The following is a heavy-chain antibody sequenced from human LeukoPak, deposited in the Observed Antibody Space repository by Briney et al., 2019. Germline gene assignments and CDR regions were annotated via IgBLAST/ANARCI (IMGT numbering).Heavy chain of an antibody. D-gene: IGHD3-22*01. V-gene: IGHV3-20*04. CDR1: GFTFYDYG. CDR3: ARDTGLLPYYYDSSGSYDY. CDR2: INWNGGST. Sequence: GGSLRLSCAASGFTFYDYGMSWVRQAPGKGLEWVSGINWNGGSTGYADSVKGRFTISRDNAKNSLYLQMNSLRAEDTALYYCARDTGLLPYYYDSSGSYDYWGQGTLVTVSS. J-gene: IGHJ4*02.